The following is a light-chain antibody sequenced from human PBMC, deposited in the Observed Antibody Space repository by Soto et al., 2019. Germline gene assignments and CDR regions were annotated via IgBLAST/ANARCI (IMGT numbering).Light chain of an antibody. J-gene: IGKJ2*01. CDR1: LSVNTY. CDR3: HQYGSSPPYT. V-gene: IGKV3-20*01. Sequence: EIVLTQSPATLSLSPGERATLSCRASLSVNTYSAWYQQKPGQAPRLLIYGASSRATDIPDRFSGSGSGTDFTLTISRLEPEDFAVYYCHQYGSSPPYTFGQGTKLEIK. CDR2: GAS.